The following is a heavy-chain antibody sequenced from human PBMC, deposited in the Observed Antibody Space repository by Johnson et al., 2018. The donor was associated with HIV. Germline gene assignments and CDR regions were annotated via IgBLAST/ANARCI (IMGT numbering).Heavy chain of an antibody. V-gene: IGHV3-7*03. Sequence: VQLVESGGGLAQPGGSLRLSCAASGFTFSSYAMSWVRQAPGKGLEWVANIKQDGSEKYYVDSVKGRFTISRDNAKNSLYLQMNSLRAEDTAVYYCASSSPRDAFDIWGQGTMVTVSS. CDR3: ASSSPRDAFDI. CDR1: GFTFSSYA. CDR2: IKQDGSEK. J-gene: IGHJ3*02.